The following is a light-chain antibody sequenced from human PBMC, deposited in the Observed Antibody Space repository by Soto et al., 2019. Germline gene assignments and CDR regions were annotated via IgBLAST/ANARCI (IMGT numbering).Light chain of an antibody. CDR1: QSDGNY. J-gene: IGKJ2*01. CDR3: QQRSSWPRMYT. Sequence: SVLTQSPATLSLSPGERATLSCRASQSDGNYIAWYQQTPGQPPRLLIYDVSNRATGVPARFSGSGSGTDFTLTISSLEPEDFGVYHCQQRSSWPRMYTFGQGTKLEI. CDR2: DVS. V-gene: IGKV3-11*01.